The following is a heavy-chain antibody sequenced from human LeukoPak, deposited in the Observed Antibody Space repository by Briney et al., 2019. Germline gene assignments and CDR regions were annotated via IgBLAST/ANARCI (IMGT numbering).Heavy chain of an antibody. CDR3: ARDPPDYDFWSGPLDV. J-gene: IGHJ6*04. CDR2: LYYGGTT. V-gene: IGHV4-39*07. Sequence: SETLSLTCNVSGGSISTYAYSWAWIRQPPGRGLEWIGSLYYGGTTYHNPSFRSRVTISADTSQNQFSLKLTSVTAADTAVYYCARDPPDYDFWSGPLDVWGKGTTVTVSS. D-gene: IGHD3-3*01. CDR1: GGSISTYAYS.